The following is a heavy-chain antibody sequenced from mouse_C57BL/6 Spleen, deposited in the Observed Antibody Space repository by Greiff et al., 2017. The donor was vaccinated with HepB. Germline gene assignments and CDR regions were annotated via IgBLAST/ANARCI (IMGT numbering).Heavy chain of an antibody. CDR1: GYTFTDYE. CDR2: IDPETGGT. V-gene: IGHV1-15*01. J-gene: IGHJ3*01. D-gene: IGHD1-1*01. CDR3: TRYYGSSLAWFAY. Sequence: QAQLQQSGAELVRPGASVTLSCKASGYTFTDYEMHWVKQTPVHGLEWIGAIDPETGGTAYNQKFKGKAILTADKSSSTAYMALRSLTSEDSAVYYCTRYYGSSLAWFAYWGQGTLVTVSA.